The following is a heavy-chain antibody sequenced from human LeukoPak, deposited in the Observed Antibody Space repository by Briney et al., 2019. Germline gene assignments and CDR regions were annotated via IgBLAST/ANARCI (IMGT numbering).Heavy chain of an antibody. CDR1: GFTFSSYS. V-gene: IGHV3-48*01. J-gene: IGHJ1*01. D-gene: IGHD2-2*01. CDR2: ISSSSSTI. CDR3: ARGRYQLHPAEYFQH. Sequence: GGSLRLSCAASGFTFSSYSMNWVRQAPGEGLEWVSYISSSSSTIYYADSVKGRFTISRDNAKNSLYLQMNSLRAEDTAVYYCARGRYQLHPAEYFQHWGQGTLVTVSS.